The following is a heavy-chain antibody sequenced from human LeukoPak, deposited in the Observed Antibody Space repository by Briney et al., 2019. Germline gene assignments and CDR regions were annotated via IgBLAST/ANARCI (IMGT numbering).Heavy chain of an antibody. Sequence: GRSLRLSCAASGFTFNSYGMHWVRQAPGKGLEWVAVIWYDGSNKYYADSVKGRFTISRDNPKNTLYLQMNSLRAEDTAMYYCATNSGSPGGYWGQGTLVTVSS. V-gene: IGHV3-33*08. D-gene: IGHD1-26*01. CDR1: GFTFNSYG. CDR3: ATNSGSPGGY. J-gene: IGHJ4*02. CDR2: IWYDGSNK.